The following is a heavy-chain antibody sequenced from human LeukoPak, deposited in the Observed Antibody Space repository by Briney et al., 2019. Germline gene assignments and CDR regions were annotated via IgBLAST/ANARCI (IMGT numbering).Heavy chain of an antibody. J-gene: IGHJ3*02. CDR3: ARFSRITWGDWGDAFDI. Sequence: SEALSLTCSVYGGSFSDYFWSWIRQSPGKGLEWIGEIDDGGNTNYNPSLMSRVIVSMEKSKKQFSLVMRSVAAADTAVYYCARFSRITWGDWGDAFDIWGQGTTVIVSS. CDR2: IDDGGNT. D-gene: IGHD2-21*02. V-gene: IGHV4-34*01. CDR1: GGSFSDYF.